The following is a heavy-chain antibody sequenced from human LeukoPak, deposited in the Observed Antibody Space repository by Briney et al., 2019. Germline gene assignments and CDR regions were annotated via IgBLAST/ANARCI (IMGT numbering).Heavy chain of an antibody. D-gene: IGHD3/OR15-3a*01. CDR2: ISSSSSTI. V-gene: IGHV3-48*01. CDR1: GFTFSSYG. Sequence: PGGSLRLSCAASGFTFSSYGMTWVRQAPGKGLEWVSYISSSSSTIYYADSVKGRFTISRDNAKNSLYLQLNSLRAEDTAVYYCARDQRTYYYNYWGQGTLVTVSS. CDR3: ARDQRTYYYNY. J-gene: IGHJ4*02.